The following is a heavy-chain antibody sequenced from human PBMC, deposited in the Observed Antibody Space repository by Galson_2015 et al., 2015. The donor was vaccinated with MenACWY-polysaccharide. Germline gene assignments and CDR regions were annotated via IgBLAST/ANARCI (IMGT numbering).Heavy chain of an antibody. V-gene: IGHV3-48*02. CDR3: AKSMTILDY. Sequence: SLRLSCAASGFIFSSHSMNWLRQAPGRGLEWISYISSSSTSINYADSVKGRFTISRDNAKNSLYLQMNSLRDEDTAVYYCAKSMTILDYWGQGTLVTVSS. J-gene: IGHJ4*02. CDR2: ISSSSTSI. D-gene: IGHD4/OR15-4a*01. CDR1: GFIFSSHS.